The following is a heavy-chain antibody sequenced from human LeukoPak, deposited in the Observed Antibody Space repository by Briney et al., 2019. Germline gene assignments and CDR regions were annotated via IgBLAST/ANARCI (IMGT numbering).Heavy chain of an antibody. CDR3: ARDGGGFGAFDI. J-gene: IGHJ3*02. CDR2: IYSGGST. V-gene: IGHV3-66*01. D-gene: IGHD3-16*01. Sequence: PGGSLRLSCAASGFTFSSYGMSWARQAPGKGLEWVSVIYSGGSTYYADSVKGRFTISRDNSKNTLYLQMNSLRAEDTAVYYCARDGGGFGAFDIWGQGTMVTVSS. CDR1: GFTFSSYG.